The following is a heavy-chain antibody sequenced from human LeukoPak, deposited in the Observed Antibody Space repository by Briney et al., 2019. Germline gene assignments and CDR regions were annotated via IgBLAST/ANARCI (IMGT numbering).Heavy chain of an antibody. Sequence: ASVKVSCKASGYTFTSYGISWVRQAPGQGLEWMGWISAYNGNTNYAQKLQGRVTMATDTSTSTAYMELRSLRSDDTAVYYCAAGPGGYDSSGYPDYWGQGTLVTVSS. CDR1: GYTFTSYG. V-gene: IGHV1-18*01. CDR3: AAGPGGYDSSGYPDY. CDR2: ISAYNGNT. D-gene: IGHD3-22*01. J-gene: IGHJ4*02.